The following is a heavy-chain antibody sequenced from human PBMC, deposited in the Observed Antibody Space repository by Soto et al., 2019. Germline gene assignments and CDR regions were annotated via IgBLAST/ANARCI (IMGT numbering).Heavy chain of an antibody. CDR2: ISYDGSNK. D-gene: IGHD2-15*01. V-gene: IGHV3-30-3*01. CDR1: GFTFSSYA. Sequence: GGSLRLSCAASGFTFSSYAMHWVRQAPGKGLEWVAVISYDGSNKYYADTVKGRFTISRDNSKNTLYLQMNSLRAEDTAVYYCAKDVPDIVVVVAAVDAFDIWGQGTMVTVSS. CDR3: AKDVPDIVVVVAAVDAFDI. J-gene: IGHJ3*02.